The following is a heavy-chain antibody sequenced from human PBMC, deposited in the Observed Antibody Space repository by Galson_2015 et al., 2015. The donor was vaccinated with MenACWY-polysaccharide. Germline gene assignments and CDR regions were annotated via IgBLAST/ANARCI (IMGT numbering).Heavy chain of an antibody. V-gene: IGHV3-30*18. CDR2: MTCGGSDQ. D-gene: IGHD6-19*01. J-gene: IGHJ4*01. CDR1: GFSFSSYG. CDR3: AKREARNSGPFDL. Sequence: SLRLSCAASGFSFSSYGMHWVRQAPGKGLGWVTYMTCGGSDQNYARSVWGRFAISRDNSKSMLCLQMESLRPEDTAVYYCAKREARNSGPFDLWGHGTLVTVSS.